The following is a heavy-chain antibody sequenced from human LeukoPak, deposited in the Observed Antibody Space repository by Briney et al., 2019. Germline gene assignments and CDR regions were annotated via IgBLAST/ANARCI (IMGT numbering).Heavy chain of an antibody. D-gene: IGHD4-17*01. J-gene: IGHJ5*02. CDR3: ARDDYGDSKGRFDP. CDR2: INPNSGDT. Sequence: ASVKVSCKASGHTFIGYYMHWVRQAPGQGLEWMGWINPNSGDTNYAQKFQGRVTMTRDTSISTVYMELSRLRSDDTAVYYCARDDYGDSKGRFDPWGQGTLVTVSS. CDR1: GHTFIGYY. V-gene: IGHV1-2*02.